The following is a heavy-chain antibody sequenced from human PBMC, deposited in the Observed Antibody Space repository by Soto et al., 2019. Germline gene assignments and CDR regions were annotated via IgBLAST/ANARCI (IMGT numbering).Heavy chain of an antibody. J-gene: IGHJ6*02. Sequence: GGSLRLSCAASGFTFSSYSMNWVRQAPGKGLEWVSSISSSSSYIYYADSVKGRFTISRDNAKNSLYLQMNSLRAEDTAVYYCARADGLGYCSSTSCHLGMDVWGQGTTVTVSS. V-gene: IGHV3-21*01. CDR2: ISSSSSYI. CDR3: ARADGLGYCSSTSCHLGMDV. CDR1: GFTFSSYS. D-gene: IGHD2-2*01.